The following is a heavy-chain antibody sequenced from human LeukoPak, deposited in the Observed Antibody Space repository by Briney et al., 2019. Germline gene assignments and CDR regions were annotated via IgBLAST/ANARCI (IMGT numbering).Heavy chain of an antibody. D-gene: IGHD3-10*01. V-gene: IGHV3-30*02. CDR2: IWYDGSNK. J-gene: IGHJ4*02. CDR3: AKDGGMVRNLDY. Sequence: GGSLRLSCAASGFTFSSYGMHWVRPAPGKGLEWVAVIWYDGSNKYYADSVRGRFTISRDNSKITLYLQVNSLRAEDTAVYYCAKDGGMVRNLDYWGQGTLVTVSS. CDR1: GFTFSSYG.